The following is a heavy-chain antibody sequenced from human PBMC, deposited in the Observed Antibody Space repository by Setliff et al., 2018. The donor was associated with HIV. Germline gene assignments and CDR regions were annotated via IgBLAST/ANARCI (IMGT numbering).Heavy chain of an antibody. CDR1: GASIRNYY. CDR2: IYYSGST. Sequence: PSETLSLTCTVSGASIRNYYWSWVRQPPGKGLEWIGSIYYSGSTNYNPSLKSRVTISVDTSKNQFSLKLSSVTAADTAVYYCARGGMTTVVTPGNYFDYWGQGTLVTVSS. D-gene: IGHD4-17*01. V-gene: IGHV4-59*01. CDR3: ARGGMTTVVTPGNYFDY. J-gene: IGHJ4*02.